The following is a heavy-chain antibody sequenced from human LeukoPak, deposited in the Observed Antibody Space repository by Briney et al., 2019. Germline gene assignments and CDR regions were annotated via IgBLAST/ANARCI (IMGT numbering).Heavy chain of an antibody. V-gene: IGHV1-69*05. Sequence: SVKVSCEASGGTFSSYAISWVRQAPGQGLEWMGGIIPIFGTANYAQKFQGRVTITTDESTSTAYMELSSLRSEDTAVYYCARENYYGSGSYGGNWFDPWGQGTLVTVSS. CDR3: ARENYYGSGSYGGNWFDP. CDR1: GGTFSSYA. CDR2: IIPIFGTA. D-gene: IGHD3-10*01. J-gene: IGHJ5*02.